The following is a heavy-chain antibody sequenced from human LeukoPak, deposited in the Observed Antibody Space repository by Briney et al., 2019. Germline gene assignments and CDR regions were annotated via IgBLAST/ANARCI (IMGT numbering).Heavy chain of an antibody. V-gene: IGHV3-23*01. CDR1: GFTFSSYA. Sequence: GGSLRLSCAASGFTFSSYAMSWVRQAPGKGLEWVSALSGSGGSTCYAGSVKGRFTISRDNSKNTLYLQMSSLRAEDTAVYYCAKGAEVGATRRPTFDYWGQGTLVTVSP. J-gene: IGHJ4*02. D-gene: IGHD1-26*01. CDR2: LSGSGGST. CDR3: AKGAEVGATRRPTFDY.